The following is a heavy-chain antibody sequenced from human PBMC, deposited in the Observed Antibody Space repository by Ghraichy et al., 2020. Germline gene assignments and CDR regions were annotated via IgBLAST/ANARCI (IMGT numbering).Heavy chain of an antibody. D-gene: IGHD6-19*01. V-gene: IGHV3-23*01. CDR1: GFTFSSYA. CDR3: AKSVYSSGWTLYLFTFDI. Sequence: LSLTCAASGFTFSSYAMSWVRQAPGKGLEWVSAISGSGGSTYYADSVKGRFTISRDNSKNTLYLQMNSLRAEDTAVYYCAKSVYSSGWTLYLFTFDIWGQGTMVTVSS. CDR2: ISGSGGST. J-gene: IGHJ3*02.